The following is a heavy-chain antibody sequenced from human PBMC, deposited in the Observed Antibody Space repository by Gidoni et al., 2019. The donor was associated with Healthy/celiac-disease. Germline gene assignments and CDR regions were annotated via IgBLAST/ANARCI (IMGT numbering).Heavy chain of an antibody. V-gene: IGHV3-9*01. CDR2: ISWNSGSI. J-gene: IGHJ4*02. Sequence: EVQLVESGGGLVQPGRSLRLSCAASGFTFDDYAMHWVRQAPGKGLEWVSGISWNSGSIGYADSVKGRFTISRDNAKNSLYLQMNRLRAEDTALYYCAKGGYGSGSYYTIIDRQRYYFDYWGQGTLVTVSS. CDR1: GFTFDDYA. D-gene: IGHD3-10*01. CDR3: AKGGYGSGSYYTIIDRQRYYFDY.